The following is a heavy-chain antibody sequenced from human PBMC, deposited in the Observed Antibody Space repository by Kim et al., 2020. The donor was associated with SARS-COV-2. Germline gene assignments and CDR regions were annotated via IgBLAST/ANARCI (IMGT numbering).Heavy chain of an antibody. D-gene: IGHD3-3*01. J-gene: IGHJ3*02. Sequence: SETLSLTCTVSGGSISSGGYYWSWIRQHPGKGLEWIAYIYYTGSTSYNPSLKSRVTISVDTSKNQFSLKLSSVTAADTAVYYCARDRGSITIFGVVIDAFDIWGQGTMVTVSS. V-gene: IGHV4-31*03. CDR2: IYYTGST. CDR1: GGSISSGGYY. CDR3: ARDRGSITIFGVVIDAFDI.